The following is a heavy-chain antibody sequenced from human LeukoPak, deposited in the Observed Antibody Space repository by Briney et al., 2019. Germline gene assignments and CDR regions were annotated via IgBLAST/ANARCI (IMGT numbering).Heavy chain of an antibody. J-gene: IGHJ5*02. V-gene: IGHV4-39*07. CDR2: IYYSGST. Sequence: PSETLSLTCTVSGGSISSSSYYWGWIRQPPGKGLEWIGSIYYSGSTYYNPSLKSRVTISVDTSKNQFSLKLSSVTAADTAVYYCARDRSYCSGGSCPNWFDPWGQGTLVTVSS. CDR3: ARDRSYCSGGSCPNWFDP. D-gene: IGHD2-15*01. CDR1: GGSISSSSYY.